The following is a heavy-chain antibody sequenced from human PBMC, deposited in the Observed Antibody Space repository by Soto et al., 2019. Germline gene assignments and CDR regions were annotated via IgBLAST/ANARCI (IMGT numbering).Heavy chain of an antibody. J-gene: IGHJ4*02. CDR3: ATTEYSSSSYYFDY. V-gene: IGHV4-39*01. Sequence: QLQLQESGPGLVKPSETLSLTCTVSGGSISSSSYYWGWIRQPPGKGLEWIGSIYYSGSTYYNPSLKRRVTISVDTSKNQFSLKLSSVTAADTAVYYCATTEYSSSSYYFDYWGQGTLVTVSS. CDR1: GGSISSSSYY. D-gene: IGHD6-6*01. CDR2: IYYSGST.